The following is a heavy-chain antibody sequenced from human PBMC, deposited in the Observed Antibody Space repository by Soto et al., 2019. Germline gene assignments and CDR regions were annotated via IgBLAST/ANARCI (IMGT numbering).Heavy chain of an antibody. Sequence: LRLSCAASGFTLSDHYMDWVRQAPGKGLEWVGRTRNKANSYTTEYAASVKGRFTISRDDSKNSLYLQMNSLKTEDTAVYYCASLYCSSTSCYTWFDPWGQGTLVTVSS. CDR1: GFTLSDHY. V-gene: IGHV3-72*01. J-gene: IGHJ5*02. CDR3: ASLYCSSTSCYTWFDP. D-gene: IGHD2-2*02. CDR2: TRNKANSYTT.